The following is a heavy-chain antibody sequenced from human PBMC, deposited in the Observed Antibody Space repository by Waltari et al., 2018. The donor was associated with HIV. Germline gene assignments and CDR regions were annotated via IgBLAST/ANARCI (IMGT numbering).Heavy chain of an antibody. CDR3: ARVFRGTIQYFEDRLGH. J-gene: IGHJ5*02. CDR2: INPNSGGT. D-gene: IGHD4-4*01. CDR1: GYTFSDYY. V-gene: IGHV1-2*02. Sequence: QVQLVQSGAEVKKPGASVKVSCKASGYTFSDYYMHWVRQAPGQGLEWMGWINPNSGGTRYAEKFQGRVTMTRDTAIDTGDIELSRLTSDDAAVYYCARVFRGTIQYFEDRLGHWGQGTLVTVSS.